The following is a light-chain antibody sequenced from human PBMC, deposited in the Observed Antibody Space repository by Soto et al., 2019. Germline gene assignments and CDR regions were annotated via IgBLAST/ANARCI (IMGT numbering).Light chain of an antibody. Sequence: QSVLTQPXSVSGSPGQSVTISCTGTSSDVGSYNRVSWYQQPPGTAPKLIIYEVSNRPSGVPDRFFGSKSGNXXXXTISGLXXEDEADYXXSSFTSSNTWVFGGGXXXTVL. V-gene: IGLV2-18*02. CDR3: SSFTSSNTWV. CDR2: EVS. J-gene: IGLJ3*02. CDR1: SSDVGSYNR.